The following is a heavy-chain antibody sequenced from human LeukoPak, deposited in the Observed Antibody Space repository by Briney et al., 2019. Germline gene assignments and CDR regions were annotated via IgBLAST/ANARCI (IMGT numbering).Heavy chain of an antibody. CDR3: ARNLKLRFLEWLPNAGFDY. Sequence: GGSLRLSCEASGFSFDDYAMHWVRQAPGKGLEWVAGISRNSYNIAYGDSVKGRFTISRDNAKNSLYLQMNSLRDEDTAVYYCARNLKLRFLEWLPNAGFDYWGQGTLVTVSS. CDR2: ISRNSYNI. V-gene: IGHV3-9*01. D-gene: IGHD3-3*01. CDR1: GFSFDDYA. J-gene: IGHJ4*02.